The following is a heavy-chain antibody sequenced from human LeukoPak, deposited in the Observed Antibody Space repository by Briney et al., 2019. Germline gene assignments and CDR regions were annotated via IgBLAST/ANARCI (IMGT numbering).Heavy chain of an antibody. CDR2: INYSGDST. CDR1: EFTFSTYG. Sequence: GGSLRLSCAASEFTFSTYGMSWVRQAPGKGLEWVSGINYSGDSTYYADSVKGRFTISRDNAKSSLYLQMNSLRADDTAVYYCARARYCSSTNCYEHDYWGQGTLVTVSS. J-gene: IGHJ4*02. D-gene: IGHD2-2*01. V-gene: IGHV3-23*01. CDR3: ARARYCSSTNCYEHDY.